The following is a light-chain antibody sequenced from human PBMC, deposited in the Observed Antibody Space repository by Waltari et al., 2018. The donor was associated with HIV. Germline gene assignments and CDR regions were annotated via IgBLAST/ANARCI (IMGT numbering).Light chain of an antibody. CDR1: SPNIGADYD. V-gene: IGLV1-40*03. CDR3: QSYDSTLRGSV. CDR2: ANN. Sequence: QSVLTQPPSVSGAPGQRVIISCTGSSPNIGADYDVHWYRQFPGTAPQVVIYANNIRPSWVPERFSASRSGASATLAITGLQAEDEADYYCQSYDSTLRGSVFGGGTKVTVL. J-gene: IGLJ3*02.